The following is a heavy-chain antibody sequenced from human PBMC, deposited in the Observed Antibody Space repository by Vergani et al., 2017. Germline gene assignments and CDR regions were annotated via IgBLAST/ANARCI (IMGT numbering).Heavy chain of an antibody. J-gene: IGHJ5*02. CDR1: GYTFTSYG. CDR3: GRDRMVAPDRYSSSPGSGQGP. Sequence: QVQLVQSGAEVKKPGASVKVSCKASGYTFTSYGISWVRQAPGQGLDWMGWISAYNGNTNYAQKLQGRVTITTDTSTRTAYMELRSLRSDDTAVYYCGRDRMVAPDRYSSSPGSGQGPWGQGTLVTVSS. D-gene: IGHD6-6*01. V-gene: IGHV1-18*01. CDR2: ISAYNGNT.